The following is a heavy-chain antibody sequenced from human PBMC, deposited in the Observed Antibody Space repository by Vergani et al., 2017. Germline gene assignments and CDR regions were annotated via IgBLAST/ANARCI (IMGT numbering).Heavy chain of an antibody. Sequence: QLQLQESGPGLVKPSETLSLTCTVSGGSISSSSYYWGWIRQPPGKGLEWIGSIYYSGSTYYNPSLKSRVTISVDTSKNQFSLKLSSVTAADTAVYYCARSVVADAHYFDYWGQGTLVTVSS. V-gene: IGHV4-39*07. CDR3: ARSVVADAHYFDY. J-gene: IGHJ4*02. CDR1: GGSISSSSYY. D-gene: IGHD2-21*01. CDR2: IYYSGST.